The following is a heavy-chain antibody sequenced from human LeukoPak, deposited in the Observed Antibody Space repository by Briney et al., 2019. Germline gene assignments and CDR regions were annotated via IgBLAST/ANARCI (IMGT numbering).Heavy chain of an antibody. D-gene: IGHD4-17*01. CDR2: IYYSGST. V-gene: IGHV4-39*07. Sequence: SETLSLTCTVSGGSISSSSYYWGWIRQPPGKGLEWIGSIYYSGSTYYNPSLKSRVTISVDTSKNQFSLKLSSVTAADTAAYYCARRVYDYGDLYYFDYWGQGTLVTVSS. CDR1: GGSISSSSYY. J-gene: IGHJ4*02. CDR3: ARRVYDYGDLYYFDY.